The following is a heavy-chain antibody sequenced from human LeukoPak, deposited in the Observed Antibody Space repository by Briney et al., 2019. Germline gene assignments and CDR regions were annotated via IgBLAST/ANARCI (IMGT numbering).Heavy chain of an antibody. J-gene: IGHJ3*02. CDR1: GFTFSSYG. D-gene: IGHD3-9*01. CDR3: ANWYYDILTGYYRDGGNAFDI. V-gene: IGHV3-7*03. Sequence: GGSLRLSCAASGFTFSSYGMHWVRQAPGKGLEWVAHIKQDGSEKYYVDSVKGRFTISRDNAKNSLYLQMNSLRAEDTAVYYCANWYYDILTGYYRDGGNAFDIWGQGTMVTVSS. CDR2: IKQDGSEK.